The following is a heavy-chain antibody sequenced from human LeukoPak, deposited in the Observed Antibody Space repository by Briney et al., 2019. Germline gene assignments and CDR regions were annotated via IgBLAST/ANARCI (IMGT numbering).Heavy chain of an antibody. CDR1: GYNLTTNW. V-gene: IGHV5-51*01. CDR2: IYPGDSDT. CDR3: ARPDRAAFSYTPGAFDI. Sequence: PGESLKISCKGSGYNLTTNWIGWVRQMPGKGLEWMGIIYPGDSDTRYSPSFQGQVTISADKSINTAYLQWSSLKASDTAMYYCARPDRAAFSYTPGAFDIWGQGTMVTVSS. J-gene: IGHJ3*02. D-gene: IGHD2-2*02.